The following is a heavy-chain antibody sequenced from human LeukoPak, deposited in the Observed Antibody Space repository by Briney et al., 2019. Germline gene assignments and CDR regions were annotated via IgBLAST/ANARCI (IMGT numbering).Heavy chain of an antibody. CDR2: ISAYNGNT. Sequence: ASVKVSCKASGYTFTSYGISWLRQAPGQGLEWMGWISAYNGNTNYAQKLQGRVTMTTDTSTSTAYMELRSLRSDDTAVYYCASCNAGGDCFDDAFDIWGQGTMVTVSS. V-gene: IGHV1-18*01. CDR1: GYTFTSYG. D-gene: IGHD2-21*02. CDR3: ASCNAGGDCFDDAFDI. J-gene: IGHJ3*02.